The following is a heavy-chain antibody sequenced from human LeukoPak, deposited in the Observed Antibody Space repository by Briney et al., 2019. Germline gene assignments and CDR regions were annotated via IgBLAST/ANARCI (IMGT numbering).Heavy chain of an antibody. J-gene: IGHJ4*02. Sequence: ASVKVSCKASGHTFTSYGISWVRQAPGQGLEWMGWISAYNGNTNYAQKLQGRVTMTTDTSTSTAYMELRSLRSDDTAVYYCARDHEVVGGNFPFDYWGQGTLVTVSS. V-gene: IGHV1-18*01. D-gene: IGHD4-23*01. CDR2: ISAYNGNT. CDR1: GHTFTSYG. CDR3: ARDHEVVGGNFPFDY.